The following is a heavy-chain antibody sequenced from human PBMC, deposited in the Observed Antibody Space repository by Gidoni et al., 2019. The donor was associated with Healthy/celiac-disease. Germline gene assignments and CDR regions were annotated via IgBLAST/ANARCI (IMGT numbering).Heavy chain of an antibody. CDR3: ARDLGARQDY. J-gene: IGHJ4*02. CDR1: AFTFSAYY. Sequence: EVQLVESGGGLVQPGGSLRLSCAASAFTFSAYYMDWVRQAPGKGLEWVGRIRNRANYYTTEYGASVKGRFTISRDDSKNLLFLQMNSLKAEDTAVYYCARDLGARQDYWGQGTLVTVSS. D-gene: IGHD3-16*01. V-gene: IGHV3-72*01. CDR2: IRNRANYYTT.